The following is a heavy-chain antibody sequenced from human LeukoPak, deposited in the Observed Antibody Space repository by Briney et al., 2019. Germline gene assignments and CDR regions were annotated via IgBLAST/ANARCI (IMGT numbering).Heavy chain of an antibody. CDR3: ARGEEITMTDWGFDY. D-gene: IGHD3-22*01. CDR2: ISDDGRSK. J-gene: IGHJ4*02. Sequence: GGSLRLSCGASGFSFISYGMHWVRQAPGKGLEWVGVISDDGRSKDYADSVKGRFTISRDNSKDTLYLQMNSLRAEDTAVYYCARGEEITMTDWGFDYWGQGTLVTVSS. V-gene: IGHV3-30*03. CDR1: GFSFISYG.